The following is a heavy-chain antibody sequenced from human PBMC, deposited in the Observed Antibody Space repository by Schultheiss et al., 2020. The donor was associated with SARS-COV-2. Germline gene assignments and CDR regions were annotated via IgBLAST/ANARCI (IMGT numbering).Heavy chain of an antibody. CDR3: ASDYSNSKYGMDV. D-gene: IGHD4-11*01. J-gene: IGHJ6*02. CDR1: GFTFSSYA. V-gene: IGHV3-23*01. CDR2: ISGSGGST. Sequence: GGSLRLSCAASGFTFSSYAMSWVRQPPGKGLEWVSAISGSGGSTYYADSVKGRFTISRDNSKNTLYLQMNSLRAEDTAVYYCASDYSNSKYGMDVWGQGTTVTVSS.